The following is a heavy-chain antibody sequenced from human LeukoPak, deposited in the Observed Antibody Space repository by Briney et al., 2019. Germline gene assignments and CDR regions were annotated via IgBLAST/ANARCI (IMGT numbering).Heavy chain of an antibody. D-gene: IGHD6-19*01. CDR3: ARSFIAVAGLYYFDY. CDR2: IYTSGST. V-gene: IGHV4-4*07. Sequence: SETLSLTCTVSGGSISSYYWSWIRQPAGKGLEWIGRIYTSGSTNYNPSLKSRVTMSVDTSKNQFSLKLSSVTAADTAVYYCARSFIAVAGLYYFDYWGQGTLVTVSS. CDR1: GGSISSYY. J-gene: IGHJ4*02.